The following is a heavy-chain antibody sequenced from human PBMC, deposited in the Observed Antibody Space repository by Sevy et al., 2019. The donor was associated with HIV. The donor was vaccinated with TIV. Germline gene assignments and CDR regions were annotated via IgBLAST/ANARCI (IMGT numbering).Heavy chain of an antibody. V-gene: IGHV3-30*02. J-gene: IGHJ5*02. CDR3: ATLGIAVAGAFP. CDR1: GFTFSSYG. CDR2: IYYDGSNQ. Sequence: GGSLRLSCAASGFTFSSYGMHWVRQAPGKGLEWVAFIYYDGSNQYYAESVKGRFTISRDNSKNTLYLQMNSLRAEDTAIYYCATLGIAVAGAFPWGQGTLVTVS. D-gene: IGHD6-19*01.